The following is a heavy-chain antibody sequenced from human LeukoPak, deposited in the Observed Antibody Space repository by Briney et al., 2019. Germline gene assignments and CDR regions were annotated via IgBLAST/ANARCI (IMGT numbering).Heavy chain of an antibody. D-gene: IGHD3-22*01. J-gene: IGHJ4*02. Sequence: SETLSLTCTVSGGSISSGDYYWSWIRQPPGKGLEWIGYIYYSGSTYYNPSLKSRVTMSVDTSKNQFSLKLSSVTAADTAVYYCASDLRYYYDSSGYYDYWGQGTLVTVSS. V-gene: IGHV4-30-4*01. CDR2: IYYSGST. CDR1: GGSISSGDYY. CDR3: ASDLRYYYDSSGYYDY.